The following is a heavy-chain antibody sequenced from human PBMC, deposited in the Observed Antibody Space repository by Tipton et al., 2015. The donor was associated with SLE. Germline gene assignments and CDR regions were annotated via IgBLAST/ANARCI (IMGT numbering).Heavy chain of an antibody. J-gene: IGHJ3*02. CDR1: GGSISSYY. CDR2: IYYSGST. V-gene: IGHV4-59*08. D-gene: IGHD1-26*01. Sequence: PGLVKPSETLSLTCTVSGGSISSYYWSWIRQPPGKGLEWIGYIYYSGSTNYNPSLKSRVTISVDTSKNQFSLKLSSVTAADTAVYYCARVGQGSSRPHDAFDIWGQGTMVTVSS. CDR3: ARVGQGSSRPHDAFDI.